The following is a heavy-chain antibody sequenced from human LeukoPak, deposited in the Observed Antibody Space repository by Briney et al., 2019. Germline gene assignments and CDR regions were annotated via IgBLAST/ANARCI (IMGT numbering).Heavy chain of an antibody. V-gene: IGHV3-21*01. CDR2: ISSSSSYI. CDR3: ASGYCSGGSCSAFYSIY. Sequence: GGSLRLSCAASGFTFSSYSMNWVRQAPGKGLEWVSSISSSSSYIYYADSVKGRFTISRDNAKNSLYLQMNSLRAEDTAMYYCASGYCSGGSCSAFYSIYWGQGTLVTVSS. J-gene: IGHJ4*02. D-gene: IGHD2-15*01. CDR1: GFTFSSYS.